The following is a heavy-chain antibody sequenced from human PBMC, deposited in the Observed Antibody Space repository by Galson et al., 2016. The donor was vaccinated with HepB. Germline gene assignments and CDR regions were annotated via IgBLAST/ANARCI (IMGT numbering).Heavy chain of an antibody. J-gene: IGHJ4*02. Sequence: PALVKPTQTLTLTCTFSGFSLSISGMCVSWIRQPPGKALEWLARIDWDDDKYYSTSLKTRLTISKDTSKNQVVLTMTNMDPVDTATYYCARIPPELGYSSGWPLDYWGQGTLVTVSS. CDR2: IDWDDDK. V-gene: IGHV2-70*11. CDR3: ARIPPELGYSSGWPLDY. CDR1: GFSLSISGMC. D-gene: IGHD6-19*01.